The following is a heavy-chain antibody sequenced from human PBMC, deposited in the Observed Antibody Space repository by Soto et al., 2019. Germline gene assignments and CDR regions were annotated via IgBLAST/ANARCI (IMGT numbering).Heavy chain of an antibody. CDR3: ARGPPFLP. Sequence: SETLSLTCTVSGGSISSGGYSWSWIRQPPGKGLEWIGYIYHSGSTYYNPSLKSRVTISVDRSKNQFSLKLSSVTAADTAVYYCARGPPFLPWGQGTLVTVS. V-gene: IGHV4-30-2*01. J-gene: IGHJ5*02. D-gene: IGHD3-3*02. CDR1: GGSISSGGYS. CDR2: IYHSGST.